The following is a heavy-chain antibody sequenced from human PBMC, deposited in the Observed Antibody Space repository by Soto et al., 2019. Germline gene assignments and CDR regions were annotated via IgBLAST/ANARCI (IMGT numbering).Heavy chain of an antibody. CDR2: IYHSGGT. Sequence: PSETMSLTCALSGGSISSSNWWSWVRQPPGKGLEWIEEIYHSGGTNYNPSLKSRVTISVDKSKNQFSLKLSSVTAADTAVYYCARDRRIAAAGTIPNGGWFDPWGQGTLVTVSS. V-gene: IGHV4-4*02. D-gene: IGHD6-13*01. CDR3: ARDRRIAAAGTIPNGGWFDP. CDR1: GGSISSSNW. J-gene: IGHJ5*02.